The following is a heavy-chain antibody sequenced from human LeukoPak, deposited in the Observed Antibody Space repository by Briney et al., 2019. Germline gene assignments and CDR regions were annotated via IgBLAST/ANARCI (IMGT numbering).Heavy chain of an antibody. CDR2: INPNSGGT. V-gene: IGHV1-2*02. Sequence: ASVKVSCKVSGYTLTELSMHWVRQAPGQGLEWMGWINPNSGGTNYAQKFQGRVTMTRDTSISTAYMELSRLRSDDTAVYYCARVHYFYGGNSEVYFDYWGQGTLVTVSS. CDR1: GYTLTELS. J-gene: IGHJ4*02. CDR3: ARVHYFYGGNSEVYFDY. D-gene: IGHD4-23*01.